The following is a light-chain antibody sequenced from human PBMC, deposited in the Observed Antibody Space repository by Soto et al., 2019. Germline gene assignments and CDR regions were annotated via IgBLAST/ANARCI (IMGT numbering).Light chain of an antibody. CDR2: AAS. CDR3: QHYNTYPIT. Sequence: DIQMTQSPSSLSASVGDRVTITCRASQAISNFVAWFQQKPGKAPKSLIYAASSLRSGVPSKFSGSGSGTDFTLTINNLQPEDFATYYCQHYNTYPITFGQGTRLE. J-gene: IGKJ5*01. V-gene: IGKV1-16*02. CDR1: QAISNF.